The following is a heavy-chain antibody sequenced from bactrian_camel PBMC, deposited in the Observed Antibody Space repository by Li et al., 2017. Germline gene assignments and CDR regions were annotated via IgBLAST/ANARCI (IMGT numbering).Heavy chain of an antibody. CDR3: VAHHDD. CDR2: IYIDDGDT. Sequence: HVQLVESGGGSVQAGGSLKLSCAASGRTEHLSCLGWFRQAPGKEREGVASIYIDDGDTKYADSAKARFTISRDNAKNTVYLQMNDLKSDDTALYYCVAHHDDWGQGTQVTVS. J-gene: IGHJ4*01. CDR1: GRTEHLSC. V-gene: IGHV3S63*01.